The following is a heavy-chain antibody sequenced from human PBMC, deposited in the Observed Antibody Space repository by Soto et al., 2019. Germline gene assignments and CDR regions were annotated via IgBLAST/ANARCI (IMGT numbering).Heavy chain of an antibody. CDR2: ISYDGSNK. D-gene: IGHD2-2*01. Sequence: QVQLVESGGGVVQPGRSLRLSCAASGFTFSSYAMHWVRQAPGKGLEWVAVISYDGSNKYYADSVKGRFTISRDNSKNTLYLQMNSLRAEDTAVYYGARSSTGGYWGQGTLVTVSS. CDR1: GFTFSSYA. V-gene: IGHV3-30-3*01. J-gene: IGHJ4*02. CDR3: ARSSTGGY.